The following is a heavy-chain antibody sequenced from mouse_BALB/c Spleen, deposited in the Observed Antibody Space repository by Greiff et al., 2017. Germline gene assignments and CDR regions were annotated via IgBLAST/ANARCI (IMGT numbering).Heavy chain of an antibody. CDR3: ASLTGMAFDY. D-gene: IGHD4-1*01. V-gene: IGHV1-69*02. J-gene: IGHJ2*01. CDR2: IDPSDSYT. Sequence: QVQLQQSGAELVKPGASVKLSCKASGYTFTSYWMHWVKQRPGQGLEWIGEIDPSDSYTNYNQKFKGKATLTVDKSSSTAYMQLSSLTSEDSAVYYFASLTGMAFDYWGQGTTLTVSS. CDR1: GYTFTSYW.